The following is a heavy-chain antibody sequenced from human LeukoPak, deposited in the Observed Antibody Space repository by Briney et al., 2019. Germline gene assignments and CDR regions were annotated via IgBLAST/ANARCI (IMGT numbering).Heavy chain of an antibody. Sequence: GASVKVSCKASGYTFTGYYMHWVRQAPGQGLEWMGWINPNSGGTNYAQKFQGRVTMTRDMSISTAYMELSRLRSDDTAVYYCARVGSGWLPQYNNWFDPWGQGTLVTVSS. J-gene: IGHJ5*02. V-gene: IGHV1-2*02. D-gene: IGHD6-19*01. CDR2: INPNSGGT. CDR3: ARVGSGWLPQYNNWFDP. CDR1: GYTFTGYY.